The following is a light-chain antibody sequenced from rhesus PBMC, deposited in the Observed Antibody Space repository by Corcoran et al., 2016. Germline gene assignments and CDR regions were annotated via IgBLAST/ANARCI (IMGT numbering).Light chain of an antibody. CDR2: KAS. CDR1: EIVDNY. CDR3: QHSYGIPLT. V-gene: IGKV1-74*01. Sequence: DIQMTQSPSSLSASVGDRVTISCRTSEIVDNYLHWYQQKPGKAPRLLIYKASNLQCGVPSRFSGSGAGRDFTLTISIVQPEDFATYYCQHSYGIPLTFGGGTKVDLK. J-gene: IGKJ4*01.